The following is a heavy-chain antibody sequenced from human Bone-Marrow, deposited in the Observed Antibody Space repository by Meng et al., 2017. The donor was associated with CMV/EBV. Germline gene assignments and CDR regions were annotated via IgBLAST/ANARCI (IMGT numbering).Heavy chain of an antibody. CDR2: INPNGGVT. J-gene: IGHJ6*02. V-gene: IGHV1-2*02. Sequence: ASVKVSCKASGYTFTGYYMHWVRQAPGQGLEWVGWINPNGGVTNYARKFQGRVTMTRDTSISTAYMELSRLRSDDTAVYYCARGGIGYYYYDMDVWGQGTRVTVSS. CDR3: ARGGIGYYYYDMDV. D-gene: IGHD3-10*01. CDR1: GYTFTGYY.